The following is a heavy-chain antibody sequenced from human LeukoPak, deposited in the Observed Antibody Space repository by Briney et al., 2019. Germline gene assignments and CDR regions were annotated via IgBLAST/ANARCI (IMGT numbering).Heavy chain of an antibody. CDR3: VRNGDYYRLDY. D-gene: IGHD2-21*02. CDR1: GFIFSNYW. J-gene: IGHJ4*02. Sequence: GGSLRLSCAASGFIFSNYWMTWVRQAPGKGLEWVANIRGDGYEKHFADSVKGRFTISRDNAKNSVDLQMNNLRAEDTAVFYCVRNGDYYRLDYWGQGTLVTVSS. V-gene: IGHV3-7*01. CDR2: IRGDGYEK.